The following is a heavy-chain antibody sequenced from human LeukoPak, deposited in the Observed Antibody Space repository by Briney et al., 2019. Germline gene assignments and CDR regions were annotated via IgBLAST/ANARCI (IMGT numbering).Heavy chain of an antibody. J-gene: IGHJ4*02. D-gene: IGHD3-22*01. CDR1: GFTFDDYA. Sequence: GGSLRLSCAASGFTFDDYAMHWVRQAPGKGLEWVSGISWNSGSIGYADSVKGRFTISRDNAKNSLYLQMNSLRAEDMALYYCARRAGDYSHPYDYWGQGILVTVSS. CDR2: ISWNSGSI. V-gene: IGHV3-9*03. CDR3: ARRAGDYSHPYDY.